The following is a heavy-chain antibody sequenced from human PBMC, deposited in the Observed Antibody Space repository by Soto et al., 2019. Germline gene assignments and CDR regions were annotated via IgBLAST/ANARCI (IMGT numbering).Heavy chain of an antibody. V-gene: IGHV4-34*01. CDR2: INHSGST. Sequence: QVQLQQWGAGLLKPSETLSLTCAVYGGSFSGYYWSWIRQPPGKGLEWIGEINHSGSTNYNPSLKSRVTISVDTSKNQFSLKLSSVTAADTAVYYWARGRRDYVWGSYRGYFDYWGQGTLVTVSS. D-gene: IGHD3-16*02. CDR1: GGSFSGYY. J-gene: IGHJ4*02. CDR3: ARGRRDYVWGSYRGYFDY.